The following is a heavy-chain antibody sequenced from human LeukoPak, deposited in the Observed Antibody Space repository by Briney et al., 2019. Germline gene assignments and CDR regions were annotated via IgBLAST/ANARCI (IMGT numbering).Heavy chain of an antibody. CDR1: GFTFSSYA. CDR2: ISYDGSNK. D-gene: IGHD3-10*01. CDR3: ARESQAYYYGSGSPNY. Sequence: GGSLRLSCAASGFTFSSYAMHWVRQAPGKGLEWVAVISYDGSNKYYADSVKGRFTISRDNSKNTLYLQMNSLRAEDTAVYYRARESQAYYYGSGSPNYWGQGTLVTVSS. V-gene: IGHV3-30*04. J-gene: IGHJ4*02.